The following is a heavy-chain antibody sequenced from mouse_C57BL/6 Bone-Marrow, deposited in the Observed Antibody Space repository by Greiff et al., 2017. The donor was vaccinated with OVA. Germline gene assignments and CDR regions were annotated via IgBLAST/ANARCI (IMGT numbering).Heavy chain of an antibody. V-gene: IGHV5-15*01. J-gene: IGHJ3*01. CDR2: ISNLAYSI. CDR1: GFTFSDYG. CDR3: ARHEDSNYFLFAY. Sequence: DVHLVESGGGLVQPGGSLKLSCAASGFTFSDYGMAWVRQAPRKGPEWVAFISNLAYSIYYADTVTGRFTISRENAKNTLYLEMSSLRSEDTAMYYCARHEDSNYFLFAYWGQGTLVTVSA. D-gene: IGHD2-5*01.